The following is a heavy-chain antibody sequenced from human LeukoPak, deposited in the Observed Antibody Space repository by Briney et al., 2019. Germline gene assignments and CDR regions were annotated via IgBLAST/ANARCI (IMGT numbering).Heavy chain of an antibody. D-gene: IGHD5-24*01. J-gene: IGHJ4*02. CDR3: ARGDQLKDVYYFEH. CDR1: GYTFNAHY. Sequence: ASVKVSCKASGYTFNAHYITWVRQAPGQGLEWMGWISAYSGVTKYAQKLQGRVTMTLDTSTTTVYMELRSLRSDDTAVYYCARGDQLKDVYYFEHWGQGSPVTVSS. V-gene: IGHV1-18*01. CDR2: ISAYSGVT.